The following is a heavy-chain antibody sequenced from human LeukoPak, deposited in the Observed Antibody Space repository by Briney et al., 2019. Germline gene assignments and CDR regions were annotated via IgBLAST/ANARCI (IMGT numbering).Heavy chain of an antibody. J-gene: IGHJ6*03. CDR1: GYTFTSYG. V-gene: IGHV1-69*05. CDR3: ARGDTAMVGGYYYMDV. D-gene: IGHD5-18*01. CDR2: IIPIFGTA. Sequence: SVKVSCKASGYTFTSYGISWVRQAPGQGLEWMRGIIPIFGTANYAQKFQGRVTITTDESTSTAYMELSSLRSEDTAVYYCARGDTAMVGGYYYMDVWGKGTTVTVSS.